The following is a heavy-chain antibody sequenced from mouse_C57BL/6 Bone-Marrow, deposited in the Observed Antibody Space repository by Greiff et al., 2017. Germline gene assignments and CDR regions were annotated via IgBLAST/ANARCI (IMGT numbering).Heavy chain of an antibody. CDR2: IYPRSGNT. D-gene: IGHD2-3*01. V-gene: IGHV1-81*01. CDR1: GYTFTSYG. J-gene: IGHJ3*01. Sequence: VQLVESGAELARPGASVKLSCKASGYTFTSYGISWVKQRTGQGLEWIGEIYPRSGNTYYNEQFKGKATMTAGKSSSTAYMELRSLTSEDSAVFFCAIPLYDGYPAWFAYWGQGTLVTVSA. CDR3: AIPLYDGYPAWFAY.